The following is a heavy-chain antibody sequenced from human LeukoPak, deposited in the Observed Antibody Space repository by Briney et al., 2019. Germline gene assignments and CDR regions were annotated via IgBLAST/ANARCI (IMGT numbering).Heavy chain of an antibody. V-gene: IGHV3-9*03. CDR2: ISWNSGSI. Sequence: PGGSLRLSCAASGFTFDDYAMHWVRQAPGKGLEWVSGISWNSGSIGYADSVKGRFTISRDNSKNTLYLQMGSLRAEDMAVYYCARVGGTMVRGVYRYYYYMDVWGKGTTVTVSS. CDR3: ARVGGTMVRGVYRYYYYMDV. CDR1: GFTFDDYA. J-gene: IGHJ6*03. D-gene: IGHD3-10*01.